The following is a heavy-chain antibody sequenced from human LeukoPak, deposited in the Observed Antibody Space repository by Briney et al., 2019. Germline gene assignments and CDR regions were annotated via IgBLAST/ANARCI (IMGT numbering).Heavy chain of an antibody. CDR2: ISSSSSTI. CDR3: ARDNYYDSSGYDY. CDR1: GFTFSSYS. J-gene: IGHJ4*02. D-gene: IGHD3-22*01. V-gene: IGHV3-48*04. Sequence: RGSLRLSCAASGFTFSSYSMNWVRQAPGKGLEWVSYISSSSSTIYYADSVKGRFTISRDNAKNSLYLQMNSLRAEDTAVYYCARDNYYDSSGYDYWGQGTLVTVSS.